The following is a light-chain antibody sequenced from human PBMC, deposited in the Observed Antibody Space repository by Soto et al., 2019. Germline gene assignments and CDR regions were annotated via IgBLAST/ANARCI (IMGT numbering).Light chain of an antibody. CDR2: ENN. CDR1: SSNIGNNY. Sequence: QSVLTQPPSVSAAPGQKATISCSGSSSNIGNNYVSWYQQLPGTAPKLLIYENNKRPSGIPDRFSGSKSGTSATLGITGLQTGDEADYYCGTWDSSLSAGQVFGGGTKLTVL. CDR3: GTWDSSLSAGQV. V-gene: IGLV1-51*02. J-gene: IGLJ3*02.